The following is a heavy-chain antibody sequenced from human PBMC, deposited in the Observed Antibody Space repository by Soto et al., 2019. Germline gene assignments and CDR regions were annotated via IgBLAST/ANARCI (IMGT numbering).Heavy chain of an antibody. CDR3: AKSLLSMVRGVTPYYYYMDV. V-gene: IGHV3-23*01. J-gene: IGHJ6*03. Sequence: EVQLLESGGGLVQPGGSLRLSCAASGFTFSDYAMNWVRQAPGKGLEWVSGISGSGGSTYHADSVKGRFTISRDNSKNTLHLQRITLRAEDTAVYYCAKSLLSMVRGVTPYYYYMDVWGKGTTVTVYS. D-gene: IGHD3-10*01. CDR1: GFTFSDYA. CDR2: ISGSGGST.